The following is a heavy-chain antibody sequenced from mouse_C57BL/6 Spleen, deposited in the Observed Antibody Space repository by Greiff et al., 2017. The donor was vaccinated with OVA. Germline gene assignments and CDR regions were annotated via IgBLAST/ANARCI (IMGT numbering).Heavy chain of an antibody. V-gene: IGHV5-4*01. J-gene: IGHJ1*03. Sequence: EVNLVESGGGLVKPGGSLKLSCAASGFTFSSYAMSWVRQTPEKRLEWVATISDGGSYTYYPDNVKGRFTISRDNAKNNLYLQMSHLKSEDTAMYYCAREAVVDWYFDVWGTGTTVTVSS. CDR1: GFTFSSYA. D-gene: IGHD1-1*01. CDR2: ISDGGSYT. CDR3: AREAVVDWYFDV.